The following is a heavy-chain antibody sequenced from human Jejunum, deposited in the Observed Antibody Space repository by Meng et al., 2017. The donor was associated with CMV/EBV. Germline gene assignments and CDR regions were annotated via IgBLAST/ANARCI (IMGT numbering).Heavy chain of an antibody. CDR3: ATTLYPKPFLNHFDP. CDR2: RYYRETA. Sequence: GGSITSYYVSWIRQPPGKGLEWIGYRYYRETAYYSPSLRSRVTISAGTTTNQFSLRLTSVTPADAAVYFCATTLYPKPFLNHFDPWGQGTRVTVSS. D-gene: IGHD2/OR15-2a*01. V-gene: IGHV4-59*01. CDR1: GGSITSYY. J-gene: IGHJ5*02.